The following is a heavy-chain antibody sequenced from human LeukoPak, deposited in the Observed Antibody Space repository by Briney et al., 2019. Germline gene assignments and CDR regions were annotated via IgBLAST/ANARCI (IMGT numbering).Heavy chain of an antibody. CDR2: INTNTGNP. V-gene: IGHV7-4-1*02. J-gene: IGHJ6*03. CDR1: GYTFTSYA. CDR3: ARGPVLRYFDWLLYEDYYYYMDV. Sequence: GASVKVSCKASGYTFTSYAMNWVRQAPGQGLEWMGWINTNTGNPTYAQGFTGRFVFSLDTSVSTAYLQISSLKAEDTTVYYCARGPVLRYFDWLLYEDYYYYMDVWGKGTTVTVSS. D-gene: IGHD3-9*01.